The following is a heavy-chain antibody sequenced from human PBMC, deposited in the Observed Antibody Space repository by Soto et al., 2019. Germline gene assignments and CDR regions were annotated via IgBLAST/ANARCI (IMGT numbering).Heavy chain of an antibody. CDR2: INHSGST. CDR1: GGSFSGYY. V-gene: IGHV4-34*01. Sequence: QVQLQQWGAGLLKPSETLSLTCAVYGGSFSGYYWSWIRQPPGKGLEWIGEINHSGSTNYNPSLKSRVTISVDTSKNQFSLKLSSVTAADTAVYYCARAACGDPEYFQHWGQGTLVTVSS. CDR3: ARAACGDPEYFQH. D-gene: IGHD4-17*01. J-gene: IGHJ1*01.